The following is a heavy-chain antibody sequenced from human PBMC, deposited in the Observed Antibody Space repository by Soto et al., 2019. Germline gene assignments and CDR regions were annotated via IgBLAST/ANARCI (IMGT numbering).Heavy chain of an antibody. CDR3: ASVDCSISSRSNWIDT. J-gene: IGHJ5*01. Sequence: SETLPVTKAVSGGSIRRGYSWSWIRQPPGKGLEWIGYIYHSGITYYNPSLKSRVTISVDRSKNQFSLKLSSVTAADTAVYYCASVDCSISSRSNWIDTPGQGTLVT. CDR1: GGSIRRGYS. D-gene: IGHD2-2*01. V-gene: IGHV4-30-2*01. CDR2: IYHSGIT.